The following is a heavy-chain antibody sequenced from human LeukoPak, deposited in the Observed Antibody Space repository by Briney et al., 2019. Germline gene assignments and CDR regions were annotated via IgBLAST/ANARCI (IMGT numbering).Heavy chain of an antibody. CDR2: TKPDGSAE. V-gene: IGHV3-7*01. Sequence: GGSLRLSCAASGFTFRNYWMGWVRQAPGKGLEWVANTKPDGSAEYYADSVRGRFTTSRDNANNFLYLQMNSLRAEDTAVYYCAKQYSRRADYYYYMDVWGKGTTVTVSS. D-gene: IGHD1/OR15-1a*01. CDR3: AKQYSRRADYYYYMDV. CDR1: GFTFRNYW. J-gene: IGHJ6*03.